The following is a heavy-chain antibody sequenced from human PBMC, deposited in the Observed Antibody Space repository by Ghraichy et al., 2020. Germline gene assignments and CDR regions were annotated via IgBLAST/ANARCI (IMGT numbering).Heavy chain of an antibody. CDR2: IYWDDDK. V-gene: IGHV2-5*02. CDR3: AHRSFKNDWEHGNFDY. J-gene: IGHJ4*02. CDR1: GFSLNTNAVA. D-gene: IGHD3-9*01. Sequence: SGPTLVKPTQTLTLTCTFSGFSLNTNAVAVGWVRLPPGKALEWLALIYWDDDKRYSPSLRTRLTIIKDTSKNQVVLTMTNVDPVDTATYYCAHRSFKNDWEHGNFDYWGPGALVTVSS.